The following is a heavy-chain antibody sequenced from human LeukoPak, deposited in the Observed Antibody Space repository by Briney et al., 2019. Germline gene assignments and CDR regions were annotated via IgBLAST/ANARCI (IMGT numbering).Heavy chain of an antibody. CDR2: IYYSGST. J-gene: IGHJ6*02. Sequence: SETLSLTCTVSGGSISSSSYYWGWIRQPPGKGLERIGSIYYSGSTYYNPSLKSRVTISVDTSKNQFSLKLSSVTAADTAVYYCARRYFDWTYYYYYGMDVWGQGTTVTVSS. D-gene: IGHD3-9*01. CDR3: ARRYFDWTYYYYYGMDV. V-gene: IGHV4-39*01. CDR1: GGSISSSSYY.